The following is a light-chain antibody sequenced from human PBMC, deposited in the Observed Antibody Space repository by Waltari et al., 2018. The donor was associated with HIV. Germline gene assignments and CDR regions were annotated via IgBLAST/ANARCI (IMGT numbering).Light chain of an antibody. V-gene: IGKV1-27*01. J-gene: IGKJ4*01. CDR1: QGIRNS. Sequence: DIQMTQSPSSLSASVGDRVTISCRARQGIRNSLAWYQQKPGKVHKLLISAASTLQSGVPSRFSGSGSGTDFTLTISSLQPEDVATYYCQKYNSAPLTFGGGTKVEI. CDR2: AAS. CDR3: QKYNSAPLT.